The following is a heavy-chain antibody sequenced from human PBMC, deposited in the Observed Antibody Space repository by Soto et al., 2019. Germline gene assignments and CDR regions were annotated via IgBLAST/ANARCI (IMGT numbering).Heavy chain of an antibody. CDR1: GFTFSGNW. D-gene: IGHD1-1*01. CDR3: AGGIWNDNAY. Sequence: EVQVVESGGGLVQPGGSLRLSCAASGFTFSGNWMHWVRQAPGKGLLWVTRINPDGSSTDYADSVKGRFTISRDNAKNTLYLQMNSLRAEDTAVYYCAGGIWNDNAYWGQGTLVTVSS. CDR2: INPDGSST. V-gene: IGHV3-74*01. J-gene: IGHJ4*02.